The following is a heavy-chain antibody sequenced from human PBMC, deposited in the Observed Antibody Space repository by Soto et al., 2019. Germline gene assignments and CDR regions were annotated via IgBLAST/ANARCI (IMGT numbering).Heavy chain of an antibody. CDR2: NYHRGRT. CDR3: ARRGGYGDYFLAFDI. CDR1: SGSISSSNW. J-gene: IGHJ3*02. Sequence: QVQLQESGPGLVTPSGTLSLTSAVSSGSISSSNWWRWVRQPPGKGLEWFGENYHRGRTSYNPSLKGRVTILVDKSKNQVALKLSSVTAGYTAVYYCARRGGYGDYFLAFDIWGQGTMVTVSS. V-gene: IGHV4-4*02. D-gene: IGHD4-17*01.